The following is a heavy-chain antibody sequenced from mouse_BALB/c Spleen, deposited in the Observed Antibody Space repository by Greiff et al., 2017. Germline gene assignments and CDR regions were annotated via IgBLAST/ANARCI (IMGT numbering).Heavy chain of an antibody. CDR1: GFTFSSYA. V-gene: IGHV5-6-5*01. CDR3: ARDRGLRHAMDY. Sequence: EVKLVESGGGLVKPGGSLKLSCAASGFTFSSYAMSWVRQTPEKRLEWVASISSGGSTYYPDSVKGRFTISRDNARNILYLQMSSLRSEDTAMYYCARDRGLRHAMDYWGQGTSVTVSS. CDR2: ISSGGST. D-gene: IGHD2-4*01. J-gene: IGHJ4*01.